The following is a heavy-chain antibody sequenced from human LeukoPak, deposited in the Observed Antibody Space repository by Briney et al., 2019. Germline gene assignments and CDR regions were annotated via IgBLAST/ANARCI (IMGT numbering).Heavy chain of an antibody. CDR1: GFTFSSYE. V-gene: IGHV3-48*03. CDR3: ASRPPRRMGATDY. CDR2: ISSSGSTI. D-gene: IGHD1-26*01. Sequence: PGGSLRLSCAASGFTFSSYEMNWVRQAPGKGLEWVSYISSSGSTIYYVDSLKGRFTISRDNAKNSLYLQMNSLRAEDTAVYYCASRPPRRMGATDYWGQGTLVTVSS. J-gene: IGHJ4*02.